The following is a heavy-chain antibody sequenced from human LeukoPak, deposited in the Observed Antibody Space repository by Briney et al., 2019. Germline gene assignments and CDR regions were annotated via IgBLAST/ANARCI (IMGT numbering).Heavy chain of an antibody. V-gene: IGHV1-8*01. Sequence: ASVKVSCKXSGYTFTSYDINWVRQATGQGLEWMGWMNPNSGNTGYAQKFQGRVTMTRNTSISTAYMELSSLRSEDTAVYYCARDHYYDSSGYYKPRYWYFDLWGRGTLVTVSS. CDR1: GYTFTSYD. J-gene: IGHJ2*01. CDR3: ARDHYYDSSGYYKPRYWYFDL. CDR2: MNPNSGNT. D-gene: IGHD3-22*01.